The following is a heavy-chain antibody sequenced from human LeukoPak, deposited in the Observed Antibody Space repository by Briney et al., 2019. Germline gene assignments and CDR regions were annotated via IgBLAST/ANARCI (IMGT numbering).Heavy chain of an antibody. Sequence: PSETLSLTCAVYGGSFSVYYWSWIRQPPGKGLEWIGEINHSGSTNYNPSLKSRVTISVDTSKNQFSLKLSSVTAADTAVYYCASSGVQRYCSGGSCHYYYYGMDVWGQGTTVTVSS. CDR1: GGSFSVYY. D-gene: IGHD2-15*01. J-gene: IGHJ6*02. V-gene: IGHV4-34*01. CDR3: ASSGVQRYCSGGSCHYYYYGMDV. CDR2: INHSGST.